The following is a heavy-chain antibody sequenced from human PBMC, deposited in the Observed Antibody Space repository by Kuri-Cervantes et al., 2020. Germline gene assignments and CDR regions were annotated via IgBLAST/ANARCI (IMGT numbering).Heavy chain of an antibody. CDR1: GGTFSSYT. V-gene: IGHV1-69*04. CDR2: IIPILGIA. D-gene: IGHD3-22*01. J-gene: IGHJ5*02. Sequence: SVKVSCKASGGTFSSYTISWVRQAPGQGLEWMGRIIPILGIANYAQKLQGRVTITADKSTSTAYMELSSLRSDDTAFYFCARDVGDYYASRGSRFDPWGQGTLVTSPQ. CDR3: ARDVGDYYASRGSRFDP.